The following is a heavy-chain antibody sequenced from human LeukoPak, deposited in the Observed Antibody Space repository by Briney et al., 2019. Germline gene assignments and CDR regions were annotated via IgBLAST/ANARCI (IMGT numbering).Heavy chain of an antibody. Sequence: ASVKVSCKASGYTFTSYAMGWVRQAPGHGLEWMGWINTNTGNPTYAQGFTGRFVFSLDTSVSTTYLQISGLKAEDTAVYFCARAFQSLGGLSLPDYWGQGTLVTVSS. CDR1: GYTFTSYA. CDR2: INTNTGNP. J-gene: IGHJ4*02. V-gene: IGHV7-4-1*02. CDR3: ARAFQSLGGLSLPDY. D-gene: IGHD3-16*02.